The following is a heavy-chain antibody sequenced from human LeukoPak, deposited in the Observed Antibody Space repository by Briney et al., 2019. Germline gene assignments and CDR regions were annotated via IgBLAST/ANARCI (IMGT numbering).Heavy chain of an antibody. Sequence: GGSLRLSCAASGFIVSNKYMNWVRQAPGKGLEWVPVIYTGGNTYYADSVKDRFIISRDNSKNTLYLEMTSLRAEDTAVYYCARCPEYDYVSGIYMDVWGKGTTVTVSS. D-gene: IGHD3-10*01. J-gene: IGHJ6*04. CDR1: GFIVSNKY. V-gene: IGHV3-66*01. CDR2: IYTGGNT. CDR3: ARCPEYDYVSGIYMDV.